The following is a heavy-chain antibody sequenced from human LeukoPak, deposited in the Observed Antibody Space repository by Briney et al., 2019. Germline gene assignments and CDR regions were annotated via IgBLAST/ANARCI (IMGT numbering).Heavy chain of an antibody. Sequence: ASVKVSCKASGYTFTSYGISWVRQAPGQALEWMGWISAYNGNTNYAQKLKGRVTMTTDTSTSTAYMELRSLRSEDTAVYYCATGRYYYGSGPTPFYYYYGMEVWGQGTTVTVSS. D-gene: IGHD3-10*01. CDR3: ATGRYYYGSGPTPFYYYYGMEV. CDR1: GYTFTSYG. CDR2: ISAYNGNT. V-gene: IGHV1-18*01. J-gene: IGHJ6*02.